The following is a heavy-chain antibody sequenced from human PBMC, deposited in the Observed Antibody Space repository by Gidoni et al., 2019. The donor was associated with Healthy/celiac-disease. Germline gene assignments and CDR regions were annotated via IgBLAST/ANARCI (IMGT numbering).Heavy chain of an antibody. Sequence: QVQLQESGPGLVKPSHTLSLTCTVPGGSISSGDYYWSWIRQPPGKGLEWIGYIYYSGSTYYNPSLKSRVTISVDTSKNQFSLKLSSVTAADTAVYYCGGFLTQQLYFDYWGQGTLVTVSS. J-gene: IGHJ4*02. V-gene: IGHV4-30-4*01. D-gene: IGHD1-1*01. CDR1: GGSISSGDYY. CDR3: GGFLTQQLYFDY. CDR2: IYYSGST.